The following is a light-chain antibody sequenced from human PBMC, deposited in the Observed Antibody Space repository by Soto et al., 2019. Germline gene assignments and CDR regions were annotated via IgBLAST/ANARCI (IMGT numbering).Light chain of an antibody. CDR2: GAS. CDR1: QSVSSSY. V-gene: IGKV3-20*01. Sequence: EIVLTQSPGTLSLSPGERATLSCRASQSVSSSYLAWYQQKPGQAPRLLIYGASSRATGIPDRFSGSGSGTDFTLTISRLEPEDSAVYYCQQYGSSPPELTFGGGTNVDIK. J-gene: IGKJ4*01. CDR3: QQYGSSPPELT.